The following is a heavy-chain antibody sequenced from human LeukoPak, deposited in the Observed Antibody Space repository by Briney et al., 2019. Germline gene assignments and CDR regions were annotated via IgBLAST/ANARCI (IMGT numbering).Heavy chain of an antibody. Sequence: GRSLRLSCAASGFSFDDFAMHWVRQAPGKGLEWVSGITWNGGTIDYADSVKGRFTIPRDNAKNSLYLQMNSLRAEDTALYYCATRYASGPIADYWGQGTLVTVSS. J-gene: IGHJ4*02. CDR2: ITWNGGTI. CDR1: GFSFDDFA. CDR3: ATRYASGPIADY. D-gene: IGHD3-10*01. V-gene: IGHV3-9*01.